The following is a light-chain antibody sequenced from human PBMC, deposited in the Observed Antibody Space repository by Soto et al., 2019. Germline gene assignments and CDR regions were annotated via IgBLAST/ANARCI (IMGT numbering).Light chain of an antibody. Sequence: DIQMTQSPSTLSASVGDRVTITCRASQSISDWLAWYQQRPGKATKLLIYKAYNLQNGVPSTFSGSGSGTVFSLTNTSLQPDDFATYFCQQYNNYCTFGQGTKVESK. CDR2: KAY. V-gene: IGKV1-5*03. CDR3: QQYNNYCT. J-gene: IGKJ1*01. CDR1: QSISDW.